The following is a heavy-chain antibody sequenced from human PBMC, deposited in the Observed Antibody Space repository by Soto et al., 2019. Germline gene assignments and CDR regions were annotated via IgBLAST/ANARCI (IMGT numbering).Heavy chain of an antibody. Sequence: ASVKVPCKASGYTFTSYGISWVRQAPGQGLEWMGWISAYNGNTNYAQKLQGRVTMTTDTSTSTAYMELRSLRSDDTAVYYCARAGPGGGDDYYYYGMDVWGQGTTVTVSS. D-gene: IGHD2-21*02. CDR1: GYTFTSYG. CDR2: ISAYNGNT. V-gene: IGHV1-18*04. J-gene: IGHJ6*02. CDR3: ARAGPGGGDDYYYYGMDV.